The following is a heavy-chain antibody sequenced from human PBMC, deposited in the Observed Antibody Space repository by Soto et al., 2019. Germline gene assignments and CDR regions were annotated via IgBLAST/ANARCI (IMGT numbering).Heavy chain of an antibody. CDR2: IDPNSGGT. J-gene: IGHJ6*02. D-gene: IGHD2-15*01. V-gene: IGHV1-2*04. Sequence: ASVKVSCKASGYTFTGYYMHWVRQAPGQGLEWMGWIDPNSGGTNYALKFQGWVTMTRDTSISTAYMELSRLRSDDTAVYYCARAEVVAATPAYYYYGMDVWGQGTTVTVSS. CDR3: ARAEVVAATPAYYYYGMDV. CDR1: GYTFTGYY.